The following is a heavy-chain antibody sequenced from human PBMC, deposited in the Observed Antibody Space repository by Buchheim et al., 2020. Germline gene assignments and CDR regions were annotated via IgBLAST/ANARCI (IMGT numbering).Heavy chain of an antibody. D-gene: IGHD1-26*01. V-gene: IGHV1-2*06. J-gene: IGHJ4*02. CDR1: GYSFIDYY. CDR2: INPNSGAT. CDR3: ARDRVGPTDY. Sequence: QVQLVQSGAEVKRPGASVKVSCRTSGYSFIDYYIHWVRQAPGQGLEWMGRINPNSGATDYARQFRGRVNLTRDTSINTAYMEVTGLTFDDTALYYCARDRVGPTDYWGQG.